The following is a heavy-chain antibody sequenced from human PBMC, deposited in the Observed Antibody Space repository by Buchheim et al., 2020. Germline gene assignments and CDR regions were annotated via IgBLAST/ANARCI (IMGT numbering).Heavy chain of an antibody. V-gene: IGHV4-59*01. Sequence: QVQLQESGPGLVKPSETLSLTCTVSGGSISSYYWSWIRQPPGKGLEWIGYIYYSGSTNYNPSLKSRVTISVDTSKNQFSLKLSSVTAADTAVYYCARQGSYTYYFDYWGQGTL. CDR3: ARQGSYTYYFDY. CDR2: IYYSGST. D-gene: IGHD3-10*01. J-gene: IGHJ4*02. CDR1: GGSISSYY.